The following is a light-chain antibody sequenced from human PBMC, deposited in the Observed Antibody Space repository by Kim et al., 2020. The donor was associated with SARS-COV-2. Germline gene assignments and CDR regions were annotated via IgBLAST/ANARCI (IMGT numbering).Light chain of an antibody. CDR3: QVWDSGTDHVV. CDR2: YDR. Sequence: PGQTARITCGGNNIGGHTVHWYQQRPGQAPVLVIYYDRDRPSGIPERFSGSNSGNTATLTISRVAAGDEADYYCQVWDSGTDHVVFGGGTQVTVL. V-gene: IGLV3-21*01. J-gene: IGLJ1*01. CDR1: NIGGHT.